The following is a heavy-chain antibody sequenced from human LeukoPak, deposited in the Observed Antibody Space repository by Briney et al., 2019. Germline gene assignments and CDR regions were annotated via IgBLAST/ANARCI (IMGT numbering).Heavy chain of an antibody. J-gene: IGHJ4*02. V-gene: IGHV3-64*01. D-gene: IGHD2-2*02. CDR1: GFTFSSYA. CDR2: ISSNGGST. Sequence: GGSLRLSCAASGFTFSSYAMHWVRQAPGKGLEYVSAISSNGGSTYYANSVKGRFTISRDNSKNTLYLQVGSLRAEDMAVYYCARDFCSSTSCYTRMELPGYWGQGTLVTVSS. CDR3: ARDFCSSTSCYTRMELPGY.